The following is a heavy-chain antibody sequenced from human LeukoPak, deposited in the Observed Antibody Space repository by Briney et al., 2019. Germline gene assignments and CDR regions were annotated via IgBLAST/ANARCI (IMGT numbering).Heavy chain of an antibody. CDR2: IYHSGST. CDR1: GYSISSGYY. D-gene: IGHD6-13*01. J-gene: IGHJ5*02. CDR3: ARSKEVAADAEDNWFDP. Sequence: PSETLSLTCTVSGYSISSGYYWGWIRQPPGKGLEWIGSIYHSGSTYYNPSLKSRVTLSVDTSKNQFSLRLTSVTAADTAVYYCARSKEVAADAEDNWFDPWGQGTLVTVSS. V-gene: IGHV4-38-2*02.